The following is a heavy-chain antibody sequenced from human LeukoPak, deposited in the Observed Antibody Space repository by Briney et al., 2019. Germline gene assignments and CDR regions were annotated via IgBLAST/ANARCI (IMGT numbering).Heavy chain of an antibody. J-gene: IGHJ6*02. D-gene: IGHD4-17*01. CDR2: ISAYNGNT. Sequence: GASVKVSCKASGYTFTGYYMHWVRQAPGQGLEWMGWISAYNGNTNYAQKLQGRVTMTTDTSTSTAYMELRSLRSDDTAVYYCARGYTVTTYGMDVWGQGTTVTVSS. V-gene: IGHV1-18*04. CDR3: ARGYTVTTYGMDV. CDR1: GYTFTGYY.